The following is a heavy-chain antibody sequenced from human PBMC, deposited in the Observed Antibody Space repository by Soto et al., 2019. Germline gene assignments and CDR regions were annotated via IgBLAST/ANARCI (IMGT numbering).Heavy chain of an antibody. CDR2: INSDGTTI. CDR3: TRAGSYRFDY. D-gene: IGHD1-26*01. V-gene: IGHV3-74*01. CDR1: GFTFSTSW. J-gene: IGHJ4*02. Sequence: EVQLVESGGDLIQPGGSLRISCAASGFTFSTSWMHWVRQTPGEGLAWVSRINSDGTTINYADSMKGRFTISRDNAKNTLYLQMNSLRADDTAVYYCTRAGSYRFDYWGQGTLVTVSS.